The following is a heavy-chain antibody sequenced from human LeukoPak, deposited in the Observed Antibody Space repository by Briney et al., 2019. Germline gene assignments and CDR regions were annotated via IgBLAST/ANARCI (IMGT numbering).Heavy chain of an antibody. CDR1: GFTFSSFG. V-gene: IGHV3-30*02. D-gene: IGHD3-9*01. J-gene: IGHJ5*02. CDR2: ISYDGSIK. CDR3: AKDGDIP. Sequence: GGSLRLSCAASGFTFSSFGMHWVRQAPGKGLEWVAFISYDGSIKYYADSVKGRFTISRDNSKNTLYLQMNSLRAEDTAVYYCAKDGDIPWGQGTLVTVSS.